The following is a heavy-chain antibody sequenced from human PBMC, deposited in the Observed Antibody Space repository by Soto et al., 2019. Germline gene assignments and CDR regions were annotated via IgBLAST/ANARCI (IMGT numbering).Heavy chain of an antibody. J-gene: IGHJ4*02. Sequence: GESLKISCQCSGYTFSNFWIGWVRQLPGKGLEWMGIIYPGDHETRYSPSFHGKITISADKSINTAYLQWNSLEASDTAFYFCARSPRSSPYFDYWGQGALVTVSS. CDR3: ARSPRSSPYFDY. D-gene: IGHD6-13*01. CDR2: IYPGDHET. CDR1: GYTFSNFW. V-gene: IGHV5-51*01.